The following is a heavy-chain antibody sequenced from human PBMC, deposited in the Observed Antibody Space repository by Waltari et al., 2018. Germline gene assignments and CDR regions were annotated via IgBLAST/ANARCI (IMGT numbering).Heavy chain of an antibody. CDR1: GGSISSGSYY. J-gene: IGHJ6*02. D-gene: IGHD1-26*01. Sequence: QVQLQESGPGLVKPSQTLSLTCTVSGGSISSGSYYWSWIRQPAGKGLEWIGYIYTSGSTNYNPSLKSRVTISVDTSKNQFSLKLSSVTAADTAVYYCARDQDRSGSYHYYYYGMDVWGQGTTVTVSS. CDR2: IYTSGST. CDR3: ARDQDRSGSYHYYYYGMDV. V-gene: IGHV4-61*09.